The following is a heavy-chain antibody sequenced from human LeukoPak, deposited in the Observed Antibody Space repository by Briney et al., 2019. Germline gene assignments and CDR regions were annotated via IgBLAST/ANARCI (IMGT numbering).Heavy chain of an antibody. Sequence: SETLSLTCTVSGGSINSYYWSWIRQPPGKGLEWIGYIYYSGSTNYNPSLKSRVTISVDTSKNQFSLKLSSVTAADTAVYYCARDNPHSSGWYGWFDPWGQGTLVTVSS. CDR3: ARDNPHSSGWYGWFDP. D-gene: IGHD6-19*01. CDR1: GGSINSYY. V-gene: IGHV4-59*01. CDR2: IYYSGST. J-gene: IGHJ5*02.